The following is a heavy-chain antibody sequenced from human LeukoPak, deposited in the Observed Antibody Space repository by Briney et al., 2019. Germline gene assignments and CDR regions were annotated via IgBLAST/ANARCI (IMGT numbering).Heavy chain of an antibody. D-gene: IGHD4-23*01. CDR2: IYSGGST. Sequence: GGSLRLSCAASGFTVSSNYMSWVRQAPGKGLEWVSVIYSGGSTYYADSVKGRFTISRDNSKNTLYLQMNSLRAEDTAVYYCARWERTVENLFDYWGQGTLVTVSS. CDR3: ARWERTVENLFDY. J-gene: IGHJ4*02. V-gene: IGHV3-66*01. CDR1: GFTVSSNY.